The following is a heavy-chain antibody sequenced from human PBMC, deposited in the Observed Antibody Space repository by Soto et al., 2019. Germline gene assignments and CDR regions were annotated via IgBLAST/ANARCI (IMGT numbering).Heavy chain of an antibody. J-gene: IGHJ4*02. CDR1: GGSISSYY. Sequence: SETLSLTWTVAGGSISSYYWSWIRQPPGKGLEWIGYIYYSGSTNYNPSLKSRVTISVDTSKNQFSLKLSSVTAADTAVYYCASGRWLQLPAYWGQGTLVTVSS. V-gene: IGHV4-59*08. CDR3: ASGRWLQLPAY. CDR2: IYYSGST. D-gene: IGHD5-12*01.